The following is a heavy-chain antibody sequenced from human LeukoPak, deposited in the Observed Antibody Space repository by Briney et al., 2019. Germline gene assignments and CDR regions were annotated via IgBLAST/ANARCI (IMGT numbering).Heavy chain of an antibody. D-gene: IGHD3-9*01. CDR3: ASLHNFDLYY. CDR1: GGSISSSSYY. Sequence: SETLSLTCTVSGGSISSSSYYWGWIRQPPGKGLEWIGSSRNRGSAYSNPSLNSRVTIPEDTSKNQFSLKMSSVTAADTAVYYCASLHNFDLYYWGQGTPVTVSS. V-gene: IGHV4-39*01. CDR2: SRNRGSA. J-gene: IGHJ4*02.